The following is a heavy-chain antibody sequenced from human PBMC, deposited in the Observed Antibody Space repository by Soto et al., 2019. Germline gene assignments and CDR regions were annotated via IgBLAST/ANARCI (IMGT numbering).Heavy chain of an antibody. D-gene: IGHD3-9*01. CDR1: GYTFTHFY. CDR3: ARDEGGYDILTGYYKAHHFDY. J-gene: IGHJ4*02. Sequence: ASVKVSCKASGYTFTHFYITWVRQAPGQGLEWMGAISPHNFNTNYAQKFRGRVTLTTEKSTNTAYMDLRSLTSDDTAVDYCARDEGGYDILTGYYKAHHFDYWGQGVPVTVSS. V-gene: IGHV1-18*01. CDR2: ISPHNFNT.